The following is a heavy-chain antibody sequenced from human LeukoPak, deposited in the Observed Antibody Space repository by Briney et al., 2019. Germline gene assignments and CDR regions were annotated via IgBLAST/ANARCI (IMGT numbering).Heavy chain of an antibody. CDR3: ARDGGGWTFFDG. Sequence: PGGSLRVSCAASGFTFSSFWMSWVRQAPGKGLEWVANIKQDGSEKYYVDSVKGRFTISRDNAKKSVSLQMNSLRAEDTAVYYCARDGGGWTFFDGWGQGSTVTVSS. D-gene: IGHD6-19*01. CDR2: IKQDGSEK. CDR1: GFTFSSFW. V-gene: IGHV3-7*04. J-gene: IGHJ4*02.